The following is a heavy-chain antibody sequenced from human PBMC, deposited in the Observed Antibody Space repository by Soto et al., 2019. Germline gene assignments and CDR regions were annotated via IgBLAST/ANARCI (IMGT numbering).Heavy chain of an antibody. D-gene: IGHD2-2*01. CDR2: FDTEDGET. J-gene: IGHJ4*02. CDR1: GYTVTGLF. CDR3: AKRGVGFLRAAYQFDY. Sequence: QVQLVQSGAEVKKSGASVKVSCKVSGYTVTGLFIHWVRQAPGKGLEWMGGFDTEDGETIYAQKFQGRVTMTEDTSTYSAYMDLSSLSSEDTAVSFCAKRGVGFLRAAYQFDYWGQGALITVSS. V-gene: IGHV1-24*01.